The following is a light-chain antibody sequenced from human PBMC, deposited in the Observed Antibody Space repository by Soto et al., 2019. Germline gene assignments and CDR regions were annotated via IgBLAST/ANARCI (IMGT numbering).Light chain of an antibody. CDR3: QQYNTFWT. CDR2: DVS. CDR1: QSISTW. J-gene: IGKJ1*01. V-gene: IGKV1-5*01. Sequence: DIQMTQSPSTLSASVGDRFTITCRASQSISTWLAWYQQKPGKAPKLLIYDVSRLESGVPSRFSGSGSGTEFTLTISSLQAEDSATYYCQQYNTFWTFGQGTKVDIK.